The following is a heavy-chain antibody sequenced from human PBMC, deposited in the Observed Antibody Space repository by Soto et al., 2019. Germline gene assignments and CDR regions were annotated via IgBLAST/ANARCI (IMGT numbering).Heavy chain of an antibody. Sequence: SETLSLTCAVYGGSFSGYYWSWIRQPPGKGLEWIGEINHSGSTNYNPSLKSRVTISVDTSKNQFSPKLSSVTAADTAVYYCARGSSSGSYCSGGSCLYGMDVWGQGTTVTVSS. CDR2: INHSGST. CDR1: GGSFSGYY. V-gene: IGHV4-34*01. D-gene: IGHD2-15*01. CDR3: ARGSSSGSYCSGGSCLYGMDV. J-gene: IGHJ6*02.